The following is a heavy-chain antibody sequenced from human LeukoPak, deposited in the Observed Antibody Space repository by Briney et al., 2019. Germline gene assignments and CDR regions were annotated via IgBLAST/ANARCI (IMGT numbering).Heavy chain of an antibody. V-gene: IGHV3-13*01. Sequence: GGSLRLSCAASGFTFSSYDMHWVRQATGKGLEWVSAIGTAGDTYYPGSVKGRFTISRENAKNSLYLQMNSLRAGDTAVYYCAKEVSGAVDTAMVDYWGQGTLVTVSS. CDR3: AKEVSGAVDTAMVDY. CDR1: GFTFSSYD. D-gene: IGHD5-18*01. J-gene: IGHJ4*02. CDR2: IGTAGDT.